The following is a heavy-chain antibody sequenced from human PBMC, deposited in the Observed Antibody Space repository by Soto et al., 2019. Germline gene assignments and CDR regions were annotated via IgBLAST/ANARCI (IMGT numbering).Heavy chain of an antibody. CDR1: GGSFSAYY. V-gene: IGHV4-34*01. D-gene: IGHD2-15*01. Sequence: QVQLQQWGAGLLKPSETLSLTCAVSGGSFSAYYWTWIRQPPGRGLEWIGEIDHSGSTNYNPSLEGRVAMSIDTAKNRFSLNVTSVTAADPAVDYCVRGRRYSGMDVWGQGTTVTVS. CDR3: VRGRRYSGMDV. J-gene: IGHJ6*02. CDR2: IDHSGST.